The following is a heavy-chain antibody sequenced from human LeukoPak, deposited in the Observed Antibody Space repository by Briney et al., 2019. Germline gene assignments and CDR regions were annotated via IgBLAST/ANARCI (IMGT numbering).Heavy chain of an antibody. CDR1: GFTFSSYG. CDR2: IWYDGTKK. V-gene: IGHV3-33*01. Sequence: GGSLRLSCAASGFTFSSYGLHWVRQAPGKGLEWVAVIWYDGTKKYYVDSVKGRFTISRDNSTNTLYLQMNSLEAEDTALYYCARELPPVLTYSFDHWGQGTLVTVSS. D-gene: IGHD2-8*02. CDR3: ARELPPVLTYSFDH. J-gene: IGHJ4*02.